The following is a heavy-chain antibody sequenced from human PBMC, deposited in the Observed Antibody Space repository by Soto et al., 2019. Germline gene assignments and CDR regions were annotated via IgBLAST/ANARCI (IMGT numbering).Heavy chain of an antibody. V-gene: IGHV3-23*01. Sequence: EVQLLESGGGLVQPGGSLRLSCAASGFTFSTHAISWVRQAPGNGLEWVSTISGNGDNTFYADSVKGRVTISRDNSKNTLYLQINSLRAEDTAVYFCAKVPRSGEDPYYGLDVWGQGTTVTVSS. J-gene: IGHJ6*02. CDR3: AKVPRSGEDPYYGLDV. D-gene: IGHD7-27*01. CDR1: GFTFSTHA. CDR2: ISGNGDNT.